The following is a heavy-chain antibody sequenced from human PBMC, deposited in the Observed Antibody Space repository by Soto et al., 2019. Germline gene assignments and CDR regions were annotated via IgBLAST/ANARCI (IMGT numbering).Heavy chain of an antibody. D-gene: IGHD2-2*01. CDR3: ATSISTSRYYYYYGMDV. CDR2: INAGNVNT. V-gene: IGHV1-3*01. CDR1: GYTFTSYA. Sequence: ASVKVSCKASGYTFTSYAMHWVRQAPGQRLEWMGWINAGNVNTKYSQKFQGRVTITRDTSASTAYMELSSLRSEDTAVYYCATSISTSRYYYYYGMDVWGQGTTVTVSS. J-gene: IGHJ6*02.